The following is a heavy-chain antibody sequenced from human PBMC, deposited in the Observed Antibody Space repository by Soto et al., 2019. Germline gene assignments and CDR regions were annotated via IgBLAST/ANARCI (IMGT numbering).Heavy chain of an antibody. Sequence: QVQLVESGGGLVKPGGSLRLSCAASGFTFSDYYMSWIRQAPGKGLEWVSYISSSGAIIYYADSVQGRFTISRDNAKNSLYLQLNSLRAEDTAVYYCARDLGYYASDGYFDYWGQGTVVTVSS. V-gene: IGHV3-11*01. CDR1: GFTFSDYY. CDR2: ISSSGAII. CDR3: ARDLGYYASDGYFDY. J-gene: IGHJ4*02. D-gene: IGHD3-22*01.